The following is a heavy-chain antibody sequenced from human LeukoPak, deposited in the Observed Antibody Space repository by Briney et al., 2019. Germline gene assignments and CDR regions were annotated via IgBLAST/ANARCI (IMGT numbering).Heavy chain of an antibody. V-gene: IGHV3-33*08. CDR2: IWYDGSNK. J-gene: IGHJ4*02. CDR3: ARDKYSGYGGGGGFDY. D-gene: IGHD5-12*01. Sequence: GSLRLSCAASGFTFSSYGMHWVRQAPGKGLEWVAVIWYDGSNKYYADSVKGRFTISRDNSKNTLYLQMNSLRAEDTAVYYCARDKYSGYGGGGGFDYWGQGTLVTVSS. CDR1: GFTFSSYG.